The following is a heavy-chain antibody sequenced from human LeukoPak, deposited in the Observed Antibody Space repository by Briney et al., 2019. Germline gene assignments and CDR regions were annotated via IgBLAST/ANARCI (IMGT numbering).Heavy chain of an antibody. D-gene: IGHD3-9*01. CDR2: ISAYNGNT. CDR3: ARDSLTPLLRYFDWDYGMDV. J-gene: IGHJ6*02. CDR1: GYTFTSYG. V-gene: IGHV1-18*01. Sequence: ASVKVSCKASGYTFTSYGISWVRQAPGQGLEWMGWISAYNGNTNYAQKLQGRVTITTDTSTSTAYMELRSLRSDDTAVYYCARDSLTPLLRYFDWDYGMDVWGQGTTVTVSS.